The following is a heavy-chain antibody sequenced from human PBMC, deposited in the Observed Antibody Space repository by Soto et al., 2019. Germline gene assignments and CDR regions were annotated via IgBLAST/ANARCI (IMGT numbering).Heavy chain of an antibody. CDR1: GYTFTIYG. J-gene: IGHJ5*02. D-gene: IGHD3-10*01. Sequence: QVQLVQSGAEVKKPGASVRVSCKASGYTFTIYGIAWVRQAPGQGLEWMGWISGYNGNTKYAQKFQGRVTMTTDTSTSTAYMERRSLTSDDTAVYYCARDDYYGSESLYGHNWFDPWGQGTPVTVSS. CDR3: ARDDYYGSESLYGHNWFDP. V-gene: IGHV1-18*01. CDR2: ISGYNGNT.